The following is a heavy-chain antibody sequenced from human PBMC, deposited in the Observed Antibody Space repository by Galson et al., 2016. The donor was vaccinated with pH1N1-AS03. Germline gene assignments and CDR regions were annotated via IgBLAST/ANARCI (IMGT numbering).Heavy chain of an antibody. CDR1: GLIFSNSA. CDR2: MSYDGGNE. D-gene: IGHD3-16*01. V-gene: IGHV3-30-3*01. CDR3: AAGDYVAASFDN. Sequence: SLRLSCAASGLIFSNSAMHWVRQAPGKGLEWVAVMSYDGGNEYYADALEGRFTISRDHSRNTLYLQMNSLRVEDTAEYYCAAGDYVAASFDNWGQGTLVTVSS. J-gene: IGHJ4*02.